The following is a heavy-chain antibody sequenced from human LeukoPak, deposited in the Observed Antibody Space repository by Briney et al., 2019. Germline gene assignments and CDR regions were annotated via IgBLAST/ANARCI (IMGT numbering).Heavy chain of an antibody. V-gene: IGHV3-23*01. CDR1: GLTFSSYA. CDR3: AKDATLTHTVYDILTGYYLDV. CDR2: ISGSGGST. Sequence: PGGSLRLSCAASGLTFSSYAMSWVRQAPGKGLEWVSAISGSGGSTYYADSVKGRFTISRDNSKNTLYLQMNSLRAEDTAVYYCAKDATLTHTVYDILTGYYLDVWGKGTTVTVSS. J-gene: IGHJ6*04. D-gene: IGHD3-9*01.